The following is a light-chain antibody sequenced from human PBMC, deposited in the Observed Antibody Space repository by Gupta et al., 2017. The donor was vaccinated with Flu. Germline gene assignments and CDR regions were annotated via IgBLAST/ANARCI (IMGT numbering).Light chain of an antibody. V-gene: IGKV1-39*01. J-gene: IGKJ1*01. CDR3: EQGYTNPPT. CDR2: AAS. Sequence: IHMTQSPPSLSASVGDTVTITCRASQRISVYLNWYQQQPGEAPKLHSYAASSLQSGDSSRCSGDGSGSDFTVTSSSLQPEDCATYYCEQGYTNPPTLGQGTRVDVK. CDR1: QRISVY.